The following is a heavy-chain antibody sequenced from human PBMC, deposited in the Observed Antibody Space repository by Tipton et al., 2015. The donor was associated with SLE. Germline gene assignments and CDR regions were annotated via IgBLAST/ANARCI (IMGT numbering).Heavy chain of an antibody. CDR2: IYPGDSAS. J-gene: IGHJ6*02. Sequence: QLVQSGVEVKKPGESLKISCKGSGYSFSNYWIAWVRQMPGKGLEWMGIIYPGDSASEYSPSFQGQVSISADNSITTAYLQWSSLKASDTAIYYCARAHCGSGSCSKAGFHHGLDVWGQGTTVTVSS. CDR3: ARAHCGSGSCSKAGFHHGLDV. V-gene: IGHV5-51*03. CDR1: GYSFSNYW. D-gene: IGHD2-15*01.